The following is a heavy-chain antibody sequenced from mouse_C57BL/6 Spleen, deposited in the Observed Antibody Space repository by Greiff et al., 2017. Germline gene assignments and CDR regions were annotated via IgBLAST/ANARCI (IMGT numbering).Heavy chain of an antibody. D-gene: IGHD1-1*01. V-gene: IGHV3-6*01. CDR3: ARAGSTTVVAYYYAMDY. CDR2: ISYDGSN. Sequence: EVQLQQSGPGLVKPSQSLSLTCSVTGYSITSGYYWNWIRQFPGNKLEWMGYISYDGSNNYNPSLKNRISITRDTTKNQFFLKLNSVTTEDTATYYCARAGSTTVVAYYYAMDYWGQGTSVTVSS. CDR1: GYSITSGYY. J-gene: IGHJ4*01.